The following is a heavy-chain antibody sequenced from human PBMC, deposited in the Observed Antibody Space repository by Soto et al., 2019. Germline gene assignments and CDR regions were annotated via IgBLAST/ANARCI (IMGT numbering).Heavy chain of an antibody. D-gene: IGHD2-15*01. CDR2: IYYSGST. CDR1: GGSISSSSYY. V-gene: IGHV4-39*07. J-gene: IGHJ5*02. CDR3: ARIYCSGGSCPRGYNWFDP. Sequence: SETLSLTCTVSGGSISSSSYYWGWIRQPPGKGLEWIGSIYYSGSTNYNPSLKSRVTISVDTSKNQFSLKLSSVTAADTAVYYCARIYCSGGSCPRGYNWFDPWGQGTLVTVSS.